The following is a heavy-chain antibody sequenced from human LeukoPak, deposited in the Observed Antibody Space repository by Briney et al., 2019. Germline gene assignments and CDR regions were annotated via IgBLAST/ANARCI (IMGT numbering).Heavy chain of an antibody. V-gene: IGHV3-30*01. Sequence: GGSVSLSCAASGFIFSNSAILWVRQAPGRGREWVSFISSEGKDRNYVESVKGRFIISRDNSKNTMDLQMNSLRPEDTAVYYCARQASALQYYYNYMDVWGKGTTVIVSS. CDR1: GFIFSNSA. D-gene: IGHD6-19*01. J-gene: IGHJ6*03. CDR2: ISSEGKDR. CDR3: ARQASALQYYYNYMDV.